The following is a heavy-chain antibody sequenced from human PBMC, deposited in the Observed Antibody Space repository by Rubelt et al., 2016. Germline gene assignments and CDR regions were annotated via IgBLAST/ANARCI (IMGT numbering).Heavy chain of an antibody. CDR2: ISFDGTNK. CDR3: AKVQTTVTSGEYYYGMDV. V-gene: IGHV3-30*04. CDR1: RSHA. J-gene: IGHJ6*02. Sequence: RSHAMHWVRQAPGKGLEWVAVISFDGTNKYYVDSVKGRFTISRGNSMHTLYLQMNSLRAEDTAVYYCAKVQTTVTSGEYYYGMDVWGQGTTVTVPS. D-gene: IGHD4-17*01.